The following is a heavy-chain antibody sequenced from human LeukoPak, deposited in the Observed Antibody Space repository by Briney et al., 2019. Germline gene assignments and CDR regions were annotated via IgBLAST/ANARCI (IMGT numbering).Heavy chain of an antibody. CDR2: IGSSET. D-gene: IGHD1-1*01. J-gene: IGHJ3*02. Sequence: GGSLRLSCAASGFNFNIFAMSWVRQSPRKGLEWVSTIGSSETYYADSVKGRFTISRDNSKNRLYLQMNSVRADDTAVYYCAKDSFDHNGIYDAFDIWGQGTLVTVSS. CDR3: AKDSFDHNGIYDAFDI. V-gene: IGHV3-23*01. CDR1: GFNFNIFA.